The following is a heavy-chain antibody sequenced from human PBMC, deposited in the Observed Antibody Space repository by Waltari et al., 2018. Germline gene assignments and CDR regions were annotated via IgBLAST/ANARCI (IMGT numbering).Heavy chain of an antibody. V-gene: IGHV3-21*01. J-gene: IGHJ4*02. CDR3: ARGPYYYGSWSYGYFDY. CDR1: GFTFSSYS. D-gene: IGHD3-10*01. Sequence: EVQLVESGGGLVKPGGSLRLSCAASGFTFSSYSMNWVRQAPGKGLEWVSSISSSSSYIYYADSVKGRFTISRDNAKNSLYLQMNSLRAEDTAVYYCARGPYYYGSWSYGYFDYWGQGTLVTVSS. CDR2: ISSSSSYI.